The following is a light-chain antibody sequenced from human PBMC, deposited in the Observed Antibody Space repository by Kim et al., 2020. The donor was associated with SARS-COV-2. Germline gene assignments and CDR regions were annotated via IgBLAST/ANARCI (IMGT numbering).Light chain of an antibody. Sequence: LSPGERVILSCRASQSCADNHLAWFQQEPGQAPRLLIYGTSSRATGIPDRFSGSGSGTDFTLTISRLEPEDSAVYYCQQYDRPPYTFGQGTKLEI. CDR3: QQYDRPPYT. J-gene: IGKJ2*01. CDR2: GTS. V-gene: IGKV3-20*01. CDR1: QSCADNH.